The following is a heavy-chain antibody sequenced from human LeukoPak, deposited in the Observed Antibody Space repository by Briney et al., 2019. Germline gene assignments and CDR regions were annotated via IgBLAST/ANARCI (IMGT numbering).Heavy chain of an antibody. Sequence: GGSLRLSCSASGFSFSSYLMSWVRQAPGKGLEWVSAIGGDSVNTYYADSVKGRFTISRDNSKNTLYLQMNSLRAEDTAVYYCARVREEQWLTPVDYWGQGTLVTVSS. CDR3: ARVREEQWLTPVDY. D-gene: IGHD6-19*01. CDR2: IGGDSVNT. V-gene: IGHV3-23*01. CDR1: GFSFSSYL. J-gene: IGHJ4*02.